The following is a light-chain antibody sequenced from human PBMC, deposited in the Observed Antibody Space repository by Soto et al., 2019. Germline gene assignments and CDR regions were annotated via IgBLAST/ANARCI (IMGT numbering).Light chain of an antibody. Sequence: QSVLTQPPSVSGAPGQTVTISCTGSSSNIGRGYDVHWYQQLPGTAPKLLIYGNSNRPSGVPDRFSGSKSGTSASLAITGLQAEDEADYYCQSYDNSLSVYVFGTGTKVTVL. CDR3: QSYDNSLSVYV. CDR1: SSNIGRGYD. J-gene: IGLJ1*01. CDR2: GNS. V-gene: IGLV1-40*01.